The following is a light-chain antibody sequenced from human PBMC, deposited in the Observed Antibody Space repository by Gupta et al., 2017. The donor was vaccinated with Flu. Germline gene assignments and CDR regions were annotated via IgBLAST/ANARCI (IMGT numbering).Light chain of an antibody. CDR1: QDIRKW. V-gene: IGKV1-5*03. Sequence: SPSTLSAFVGDSITITCRASQDIRKWLAWYQQKPGKAPKLLLYRASTLESGVPSRFSGGGSGTDFTLTINSLQPEDLATYYCQQYANCFTFGQGTNVDIK. J-gene: IGKJ3*01. CDR3: QQYANCFT. CDR2: RAS.